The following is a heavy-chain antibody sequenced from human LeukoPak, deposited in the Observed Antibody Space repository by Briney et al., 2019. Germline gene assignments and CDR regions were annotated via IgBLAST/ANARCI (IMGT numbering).Heavy chain of an antibody. D-gene: IGHD5-18*01. J-gene: IGHJ4*02. V-gene: IGHV4-4*02. CDR2: IYHSGST. CDR3: ARAEISGYSYGSFDY. CDR1: GGSISGSNW. Sequence: RSSGTLSLTCAVSGGSISGSNWWSWVRQPPGKGLEWIGEIYHSGSTNYNPSLKSRVTISVDKSKNQFSLKLSSVTAADTAVYYCARAEISGYSYGSFDYWGQGTLVTVSS.